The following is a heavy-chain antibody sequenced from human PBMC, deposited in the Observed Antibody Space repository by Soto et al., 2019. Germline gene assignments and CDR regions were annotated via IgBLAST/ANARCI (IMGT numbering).Heavy chain of an antibody. V-gene: IGHV1-58*01. Sequence: SVKVSCKASGFTFTSSAVQWVRQARGQRLEWIGWIVVGSGNTNYAQKFQERVTITRDMSTSTAYMELSSLRSEDTAVYYCARDNDYYDSSGYFPFFPYYYYGMDVWGQGTTVTVSS. D-gene: IGHD3-22*01. CDR1: GFTFTSSA. CDR2: IVVGSGNT. J-gene: IGHJ6*02. CDR3: ARDNDYYDSSGYFPFFPYYYYGMDV.